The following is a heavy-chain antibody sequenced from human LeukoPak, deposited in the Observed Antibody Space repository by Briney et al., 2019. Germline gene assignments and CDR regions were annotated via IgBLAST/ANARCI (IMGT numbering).Heavy chain of an antibody. J-gene: IGHJ4*02. V-gene: IGHV1-18*01. D-gene: IGHD2-2*01. CDR3: ARLGYCSSTSCQ. CDR1: GYTFTSYG. CDR2: ISAYNGNT. Sequence: GASVKVSCKASGYTFTSYGISWVRQAPGQGLEWMGWISAYNGNTNYAQKFQGRVTMTRDTSTSTVYMELSSLRSEDTAVYYCARLGYCSSTSCQWGQGTLVTVSS.